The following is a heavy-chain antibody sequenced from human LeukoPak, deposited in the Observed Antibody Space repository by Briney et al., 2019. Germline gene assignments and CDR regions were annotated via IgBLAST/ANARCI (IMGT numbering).Heavy chain of an antibody. Sequence: GGSLRLSCAASGFTFSSHAMSWVRRAPGKGLEWVSGLIENGATTYYADSVKGRFTISRDNSRNTMYLQMNSLRAEDTAVYYCAKGQIYFDYWGQGTLVTVSS. CDR3: AKGQIYFDY. J-gene: IGHJ4*02. V-gene: IGHV3-23*01. CDR1: GFTFSSHA. CDR2: LIENGATT. D-gene: IGHD3-3*01.